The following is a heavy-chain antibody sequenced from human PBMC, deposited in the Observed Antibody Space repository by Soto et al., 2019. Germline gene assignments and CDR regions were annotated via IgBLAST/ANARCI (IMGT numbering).Heavy chain of an antibody. CDR3: ARGPAILNP. CDR2: TYYRSKWYS. V-gene: IGHV6-1*01. J-gene: IGHJ5*02. CDR1: GDSVSSNNAA. Sequence: SQTLSLTCAISGDSVSSNNAAWNWIRLSPSRGLEWLGRTYYRSKWYSVSAVSVKSRATIKPDTSKNQFSLQPNSVTPEDSGVYYCARGPAILNPWGQGIHVTVSS.